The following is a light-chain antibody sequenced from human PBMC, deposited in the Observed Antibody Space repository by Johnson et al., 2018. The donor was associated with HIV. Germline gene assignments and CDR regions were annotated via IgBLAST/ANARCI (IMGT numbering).Light chain of an antibody. CDR1: SSNIGNNY. CDR2: DNN. CDR3: GTWDSSLSGLYV. V-gene: IGLV1-51*01. Sequence: SVLTQPPSVSAAPGQKVTISCSGSSSNIGNNYVSWYQLLPGTDPKLLIYDNNKRPSGIPDRFSGPKSGTSATLGITGPPTGDEADYYCGTWDSSLSGLYVFGTGTKVTVL. J-gene: IGLJ1*01.